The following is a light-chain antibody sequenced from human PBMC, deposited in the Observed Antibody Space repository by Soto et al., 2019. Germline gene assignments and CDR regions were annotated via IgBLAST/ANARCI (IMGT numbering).Light chain of an antibody. V-gene: IGKV1-5*03. CDR2: EAS. Sequence: DIQMTQSPSTLSASIGDRVTITCRASQRIRWVAWYQQKPGKAPYLVIHEASSLGSGVPSRFSGSGSGTEFPLTISGLQPDDSATYYCQQYNIFPWTFGQGTKVDTK. J-gene: IGKJ1*01. CDR1: QRIRW. CDR3: QQYNIFPWT.